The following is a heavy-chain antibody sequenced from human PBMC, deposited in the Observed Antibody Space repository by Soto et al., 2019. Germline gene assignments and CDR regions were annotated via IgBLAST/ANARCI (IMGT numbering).Heavy chain of an antibody. CDR2: IVPMLGIT. D-gene: IGHD1-26*01. Sequence: QVPLVQSGAELKKPGSSVKVSCEASGGTSTIYTITWVRQAPGQGLAWMGRIVPMLGITNYARNFQDRLTFTPDLSKGTVYMALSSLRFEDPALYYCATDHSGAGRVGVYDWGQGTPVTVSS. V-gene: IGHV1-69*08. CDR3: ATDHSGAGRVGVYD. CDR1: GGTSTIYT. J-gene: IGHJ4*02.